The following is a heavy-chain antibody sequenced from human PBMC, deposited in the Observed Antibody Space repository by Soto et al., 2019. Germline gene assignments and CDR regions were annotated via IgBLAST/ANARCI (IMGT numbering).Heavy chain of an antibody. CDR3: ARHPGRITMVRGVIDNWFDP. Sequence: QVQLQESGPGLVKPSETLSLTCTVSGGSISSYYWSWIRQPPGKGLEWIGDIDYSGSTNYNPSLKRRVTISVDTSKNQFSLKLSSVTAADTAVYYCARHPGRITMVRGVIDNWFDPWGQGTLVTVSS. CDR1: GGSISSYY. CDR2: IDYSGST. J-gene: IGHJ5*02. V-gene: IGHV4-59*08. D-gene: IGHD3-10*01.